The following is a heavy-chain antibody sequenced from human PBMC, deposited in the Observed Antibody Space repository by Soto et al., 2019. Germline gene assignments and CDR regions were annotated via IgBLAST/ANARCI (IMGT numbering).Heavy chain of an antibody. CDR2: IYWDCDK. J-gene: IGHJ1*01. D-gene: IGHD6-6*01. CDR1: GFSLSTSGVG. Sequence: QITLKESGPTLVKPTQTLTVTCTFSGFSLSTSGVGVGWNRQPPGKAPDWLALIYWDCDKRYSPSLKSRLTTTNDTPKSQEVLSMTNMDPVDTATYYCAHKGDGSSFQHWGHGTLVTVSS. CDR3: AHKGDGSSFQH. V-gene: IGHV2-5*02.